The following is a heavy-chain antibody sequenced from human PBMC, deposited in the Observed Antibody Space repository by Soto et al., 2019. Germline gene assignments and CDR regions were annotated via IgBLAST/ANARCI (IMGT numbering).Heavy chain of an antibody. CDR1: GGTFSSYA. CDR2: IIPIFGTA. J-gene: IGHJ3*02. D-gene: IGHD3-9*01. V-gene: IGHV1-69*12. Sequence: QVQLVQSGAEVKKPGSSVKVSCKASGGTFSSYAISWVRQAPGQGLEWLGGIIPIFGTANYAQKFQGRVTITAVESTSTAYMELSSLRSEDTGVYYCAILQNYDMSHSAAFDIWGQGTMVTVSS. CDR3: AILQNYDMSHSAAFDI.